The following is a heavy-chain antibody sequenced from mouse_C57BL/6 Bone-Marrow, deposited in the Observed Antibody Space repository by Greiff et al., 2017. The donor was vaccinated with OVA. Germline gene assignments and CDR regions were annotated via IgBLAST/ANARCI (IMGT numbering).Heavy chain of an antibody. V-gene: IGHV1-81*01. Sequence: QVQLQQSGAELARPGASVKLSCKASGYTFTSSGISWVKQRTGLGLEWIGEIYPRSGNTYYNEKFKGKATLTADKSSSTAYMELRSLTSEDSAVYFCARGAYWGQGTLVTVSA. CDR2: IYPRSGNT. CDR3: ARGAY. CDR1: GYTFTSSG. J-gene: IGHJ3*01.